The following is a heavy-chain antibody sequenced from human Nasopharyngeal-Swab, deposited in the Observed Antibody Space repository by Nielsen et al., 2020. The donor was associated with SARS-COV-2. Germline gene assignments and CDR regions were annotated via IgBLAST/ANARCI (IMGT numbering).Heavy chain of an antibody. CDR2: IIPIFGTA. Sequence: SVKVSCKASGGTFRTYAISWARQAPGQGLEWMGGIIPIFGTANYAQKFQGRVTITADSSPSTAHMELSSLRSEDTAVYYCARGVVSGSYGSLTDAFEIWGQGTMVTVSS. V-gene: IGHV1-69*06. CDR3: ARGVVSGSYGSLTDAFEI. D-gene: IGHD1-26*01. J-gene: IGHJ3*02. CDR1: GGTFRTYA.